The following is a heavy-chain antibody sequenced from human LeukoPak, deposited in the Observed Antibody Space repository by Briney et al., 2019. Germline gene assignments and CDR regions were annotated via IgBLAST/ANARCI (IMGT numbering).Heavy chain of an antibody. CDR2: ISYDGSNK. V-gene: IGHV3-30*03. CDR1: GFTFSSYG. J-gene: IGHJ3*02. Sequence: GRSLRLSCAASGFTFSSYGMHWVRQAPGKGLEWVAVISYDGSNKYYADSVKGRFTISRDNSKNTLYLQMNSLRAEDTAVYYCARDFYSSDNWGDAFDIWGQGTMVTVSS. D-gene: IGHD6-19*01. CDR3: ARDFYSSDNWGDAFDI.